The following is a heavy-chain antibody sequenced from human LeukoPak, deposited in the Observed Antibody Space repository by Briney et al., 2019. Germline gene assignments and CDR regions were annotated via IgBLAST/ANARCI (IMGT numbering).Heavy chain of an antibody. D-gene: IGHD4-17*01. J-gene: IGHJ5*02. CDR3: ARVGDYNWFDP. CDR2: IYTSGST. Sequence: SETLSLTCTVSGGSISSYYWSWIRQPAGKGLEWIGRIYTSGSTNYNPSLKSRVTISVGKSKNQFSLKLSSVTAADTAVYYCARVGDYNWFDPWGQGTLVTVSS. V-gene: IGHV4-4*07. CDR1: GGSISSYY.